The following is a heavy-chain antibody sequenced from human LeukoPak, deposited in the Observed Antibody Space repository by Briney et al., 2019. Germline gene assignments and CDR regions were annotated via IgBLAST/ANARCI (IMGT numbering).Heavy chain of an antibody. D-gene: IGHD3-3*01. CDR1: GYTFTSYG. CDR2: ISAYNGNT. J-gene: IGHJ4*02. CDR3: ARGEYDFWSGYSTARSEFDY. Sequence: ASVKVSCKASGYTFTSYGISWVRQAPGQGLEWMGWISAYNGNTNYAQKLQGRVTMTTDTSTSTAYMGLRSLRSDDTAVYYCARGEYDFWSGYSTARSEFDYWGQGTLVTVSS. V-gene: IGHV1-18*01.